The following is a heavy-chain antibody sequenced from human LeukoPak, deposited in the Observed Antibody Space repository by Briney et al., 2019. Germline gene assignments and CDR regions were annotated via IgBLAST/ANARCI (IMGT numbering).Heavy chain of an antibody. V-gene: IGHV1-2*02. CDR3: ATGPLITMVRGVTKINWFDP. Sequence: ASVKVSCKASGYTFTGYYMHWVRQAPGQGLEWMGWINPNSGGTKYAQKFQGRVTMTRDTSIRTAYMELSRLRSEDTAVYYCATGPLITMVRGVTKINWFDPWGQGTLVTVSS. CDR2: INPNSGGT. D-gene: IGHD3-10*01. J-gene: IGHJ5*02. CDR1: GYTFTGYY.